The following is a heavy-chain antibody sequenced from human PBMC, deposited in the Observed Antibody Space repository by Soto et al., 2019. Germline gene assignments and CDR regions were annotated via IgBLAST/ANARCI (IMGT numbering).Heavy chain of an antibody. D-gene: IGHD3-22*01. Sequence: GGSLRLSCAASGFTLSRHTMNWVRQAPGKGQEWVSFIGSRTSDIYYADSVNGRFTISRDNAKNSLYLDLTRLRAEDTAVYFCLRDYYDTSGYPNTFDLWGQGTMVTVSS. CDR1: GFTLSRHT. V-gene: IGHV3-21*01. CDR2: IGSRTSDI. J-gene: IGHJ3*01. CDR3: LRDYYDTSGYPNTFDL.